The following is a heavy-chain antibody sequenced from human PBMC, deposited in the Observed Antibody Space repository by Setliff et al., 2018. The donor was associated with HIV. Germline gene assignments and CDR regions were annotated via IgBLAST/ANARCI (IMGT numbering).Heavy chain of an antibody. Sequence: LETLSLTCTVSGGSISSSSYYWGWIRRPPGKGLEWIGSIYYSGATYYNPSLKSRVTLSVDTSNNQFSLKPSSVTAADTAVYYCARHLRWELPYYFDYWGQGTLVTVSS. J-gene: IGHJ4*02. CDR3: ARHLRWELPYYFDY. V-gene: IGHV4-39*01. CDR2: IYYSGAT. CDR1: GGSISSSSYY. D-gene: IGHD1-26*01.